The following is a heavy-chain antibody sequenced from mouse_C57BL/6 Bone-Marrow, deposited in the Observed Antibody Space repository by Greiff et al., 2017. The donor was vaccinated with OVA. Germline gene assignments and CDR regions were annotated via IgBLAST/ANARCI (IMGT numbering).Heavy chain of an antibody. V-gene: IGHV1-81*01. D-gene: IGHD2-2*01. CDR3: ARWGYMDY. CDR1: GYTFTSYG. J-gene: IGHJ4*01. Sequence: QVQLKESGAELARPGASVKLSCKASGYTFTSYGISWVKQRTGQGLEWIGEIYPRSGNTYYNEKFKGKATLTADKSSSTAYMELRSLTSEDSEVYVCARWGYMDYWGQGTSVTVSS. CDR2: IYPRSGNT.